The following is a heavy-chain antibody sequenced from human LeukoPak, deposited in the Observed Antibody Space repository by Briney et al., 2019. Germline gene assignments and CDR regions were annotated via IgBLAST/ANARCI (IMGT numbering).Heavy chain of an antibody. V-gene: IGHV3-23*01. Sequence: GGSLKLFCVASVLTLSRQAMSGVTHPPWGGLEEVAVIRKKGGSTHDAGSAKGRFPIPRDNSKNTLIMQMNSLRAEVTAVYYCAKARSDSDFDTLDTWGQGTMVTVSS. J-gene: IGHJ3*02. CDR2: IRKKGGST. CDR3: AKARSDSDFDTLDT. CDR1: VLTLSRQA. D-gene: IGHD2-21*02.